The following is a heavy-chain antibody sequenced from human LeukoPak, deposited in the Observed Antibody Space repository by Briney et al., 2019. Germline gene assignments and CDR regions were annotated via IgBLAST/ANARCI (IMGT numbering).Heavy chain of an antibody. CDR1: GFTFSSYA. CDR2: ISYDGSNK. Sequence: PGGSLRLSCAASGFTFSSYAMHWVRQAPGKGLEWVAVISYDGSNKYYADSVKGRFTIFRDDSKNTVFLQMNSLRAEDTAVYFCARDLSYGSGEFWGQGTLVTVSA. CDR3: ARDLSYGSGEF. V-gene: IGHV3-30-3*01. D-gene: IGHD3-10*01. J-gene: IGHJ4*02.